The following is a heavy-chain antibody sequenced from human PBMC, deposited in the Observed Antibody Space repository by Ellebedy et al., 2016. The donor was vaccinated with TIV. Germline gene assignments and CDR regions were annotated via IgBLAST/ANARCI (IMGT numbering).Heavy chain of an antibody. CDR3: SRGHRDYGPYGWFDP. D-gene: IGHD4-17*01. CDR2: IYYSGYT. J-gene: IGHJ5*02. Sequence: SETLSLXXTVSGASITATTNYWTWIRQHPGKGLEWIGSIYYSGYTSYNPSLESRITISLDTSKNQFSLRLRSVTAADTASYYCSRGHRDYGPYGWFDPWGQGTLVTVPS. CDR1: GASITATTNY. V-gene: IGHV4-31*03.